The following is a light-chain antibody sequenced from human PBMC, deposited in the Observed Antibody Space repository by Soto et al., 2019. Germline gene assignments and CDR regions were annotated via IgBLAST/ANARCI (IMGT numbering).Light chain of an antibody. CDR3: CSYAGSSTYV. CDR2: EVN. V-gene: IGLV2-23*02. Sequence: QYVLTQPASVSGSPGQSITISCTGTSSEVGYYNLVSWYQHHPSKAHKLIIYEVNKRPSGVSNSLSGTKTGNTASLTISGLQAEDEADYHCCSYAGSSTYVLGTGTKVTVL. CDR1: SSEVGYYNL. J-gene: IGLJ1*01.